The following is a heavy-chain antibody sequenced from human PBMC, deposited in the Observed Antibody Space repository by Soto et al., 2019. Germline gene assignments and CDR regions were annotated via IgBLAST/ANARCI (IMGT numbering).Heavy chain of an antibody. J-gene: IGHJ4*02. CDR1: GRAISSSSYY. Sequence: PSETLSLTCTFSGRAISSSSYYLGWIRQPPGKGLEWIGSIHYSGSTYYNPSLKSRVTISVDTSKNHFSLKLTSVTAADTAVYYCARPGGSGWFYFDSWGQGSQVTVSS. CDR3: ARPGGSGWFYFDS. CDR2: IHYSGST. D-gene: IGHD6-13*01. V-gene: IGHV4-39*02.